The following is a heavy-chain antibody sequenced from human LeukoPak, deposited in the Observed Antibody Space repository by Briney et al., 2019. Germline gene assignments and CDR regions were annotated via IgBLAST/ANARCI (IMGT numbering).Heavy chain of an antibody. CDR1: GVSINSHY. Sequence: SGTLSLTCTVSGVSINSHYWSWIRQPPGKGLEWIGFIYDSGSANYKSSLESRVTMTLDTSKNQFSLKLSSVTAADTAVYYCARVLQNYYHLDVWGKGTTVTVSS. D-gene: IGHD3-3*01. J-gene: IGHJ6*03. V-gene: IGHV4-59*11. CDR2: IYDSGSA. CDR3: ARVLQNYYHLDV.